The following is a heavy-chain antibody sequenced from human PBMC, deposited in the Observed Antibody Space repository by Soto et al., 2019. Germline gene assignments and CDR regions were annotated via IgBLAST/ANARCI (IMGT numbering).Heavy chain of an antibody. J-gene: IGHJ4*02. V-gene: IGHV4-4*07. CDR2: IYSSGST. CDR3: ARGILTAMVPFFDY. CDR1: GGSISGYY. Sequence: SETLSLTCTVTGGSISGYYWSWIRQPAGKGLEWIGRIYSSGSTYYNPSLKSRATISVDTSKNQFSLKLSSVTAADTAVYYCARGILTAMVPFFDYWGQGTLVTVSS. D-gene: IGHD5-18*01.